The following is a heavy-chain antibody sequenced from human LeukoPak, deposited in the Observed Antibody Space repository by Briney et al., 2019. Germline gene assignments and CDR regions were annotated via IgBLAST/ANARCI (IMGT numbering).Heavy chain of an antibody. CDR1: GYTFTSYY. J-gene: IGHJ6*03. CDR2: ISAHNGNT. CDR3: ARMISKEDYMDV. D-gene: IGHD3-22*01. V-gene: IGHV1-18*04. Sequence: EASVKVSCKASGYTFTSYYMHWVRQAPGQGLEWMGWISAHNGNTHYAQKLQGRVTMTTDTSTSTAYMELRSLRSDDTAVYYCARMISKEDYMDVWGKGTTVTVSS.